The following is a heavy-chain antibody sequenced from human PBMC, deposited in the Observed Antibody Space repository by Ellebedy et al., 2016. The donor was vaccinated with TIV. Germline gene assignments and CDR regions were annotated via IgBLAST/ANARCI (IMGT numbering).Heavy chain of an antibody. CDR1: GFTFSNYW. J-gene: IGHJ4*02. CDR2: VKQDGSEE. D-gene: IGHD6-19*01. CDR3: ARDQWLGRAYYFDY. Sequence: GESLKISCEASGFTFSNYWMTWVRQAPGKGLEWVANVKQDGSEENYVDSVKGRFSISRDNTKNSLYVQMNSPRPEDTAVYYCARDQWLGRAYYFDYWGRGTLVTVSS. V-gene: IGHV3-7*01.